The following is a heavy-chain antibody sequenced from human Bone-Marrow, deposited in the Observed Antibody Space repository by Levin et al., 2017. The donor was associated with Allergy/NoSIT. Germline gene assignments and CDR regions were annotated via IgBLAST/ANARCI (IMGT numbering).Heavy chain of an antibody. Sequence: GSLRLSCTVSGDSISSHYWSWIRQPPGKGLEWIGYIFYTGNSNYNPSLKSRVTISVDTSKNQFSLKLASVTAADTAVYYCARTPVIPAASFDYWSPGTLVTVSS. CDR2: IFYTGNS. CDR1: GDSISSHY. D-gene: IGHD3-16*02. CDR3: ARTPVIPAASFDY. J-gene: IGHJ4*02. V-gene: IGHV4-59*08.